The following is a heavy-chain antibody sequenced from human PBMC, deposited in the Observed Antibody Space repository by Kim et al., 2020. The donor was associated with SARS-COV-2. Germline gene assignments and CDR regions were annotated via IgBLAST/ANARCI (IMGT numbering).Heavy chain of an antibody. CDR3: ARDFWSGYRTPFDY. Sequence: SETLSITCTVSGGSISSSSYYWGWIRQPPGKGLEWIGSIYYSGSTYYNPSLKSRVTISVDTSKNQFSLKLSSVTAADTAVYYCARDFWSGYRTPFDYWGQGTLVTVSS. CDR1: GGSISSSSYY. CDR2: IYYSGST. D-gene: IGHD3-3*01. V-gene: IGHV4-39*01. J-gene: IGHJ4*02.